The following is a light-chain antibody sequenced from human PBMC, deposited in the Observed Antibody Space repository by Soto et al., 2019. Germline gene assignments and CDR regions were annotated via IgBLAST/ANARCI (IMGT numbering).Light chain of an antibody. CDR2: AAS. CDR1: QGISSY. Sequence: AIRMTQSPSSLSASTGDRVTITCRASQGISSYLAWYQQKPGKAPKLLIYAASTLQSGVPSRFSCSGSGTDFTRTISCLQSEDFATSYCQQYYSYPRTFGQGTKVEIK. CDR3: QQYYSYPRT. J-gene: IGKJ1*01. V-gene: IGKV1-8*01.